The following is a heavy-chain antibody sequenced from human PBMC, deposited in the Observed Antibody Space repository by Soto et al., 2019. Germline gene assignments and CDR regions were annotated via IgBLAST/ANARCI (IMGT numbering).Heavy chain of an antibody. CDR1: GFTVSSNY. CDR3: ARHPYCSGGSCYPRVYYGMDV. Sequence: EVQLVESGGDLIQPGGSLRLSCAASGFTVSSNYMSWVRQAPGKGLEWVSVIYSVGSTYYADSVKGRFTISRDNSKNTMYIQMNSLRAEDTAVYYCARHPYCSGGSCYPRVYYGMDVWGQGTTVTVSS. V-gene: IGHV3-53*01. D-gene: IGHD2-15*01. CDR2: IYSVGST. J-gene: IGHJ6*02.